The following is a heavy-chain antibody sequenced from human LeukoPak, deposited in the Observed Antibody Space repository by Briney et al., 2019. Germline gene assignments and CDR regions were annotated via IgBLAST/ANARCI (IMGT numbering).Heavy chain of an antibody. CDR3: ARVGSPLGVRGDWDY. V-gene: IGHV3-23*01. CDR1: GFTFSSYA. J-gene: IGHJ4*02. D-gene: IGHD3-10*01. CDR2: ISGSGGST. Sequence: PGGSLRLSCAASGFTFSSYAMSWVRQAPGKGLEWVSAISGSGGSTYYADSVKGRFTISRDNSKNTLYLQMNSLRAEDTAVYYCARVGSPLGVRGDWDYWGQGTLVTVSS.